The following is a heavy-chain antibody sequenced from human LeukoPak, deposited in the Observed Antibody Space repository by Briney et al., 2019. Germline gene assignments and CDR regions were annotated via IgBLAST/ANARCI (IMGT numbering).Heavy chain of an antibody. CDR3: AKDDRGHCGGNCYVN. D-gene: IGHD2-21*02. J-gene: IGHJ4*02. CDR2: ISGSGGRP. V-gene: IGHV3-23*01. Sequence: TGGSLRLSCAASGFTFSSCAMSWVRQAPGKGLEWVSAISGSGGRPYYADSVKGRFTISRDNSKNTLYLQMHNLRAEDTALYYCAKDDRGHCGGNCYVNWGQGTLVTVSS. CDR1: GFTFSSCA.